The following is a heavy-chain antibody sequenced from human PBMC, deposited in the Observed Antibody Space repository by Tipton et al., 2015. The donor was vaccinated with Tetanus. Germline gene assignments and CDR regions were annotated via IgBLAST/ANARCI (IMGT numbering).Heavy chain of an antibody. CDR3: ARDDFIRDSADT. CDR2: IWCDGSDR. Sequence: SLRLSCEASGFQFSSYAMHWVRQAPGKGLEWLAVIWCDGSDRFYADSVKGRFTTSRDNSRNTLALQMTSLRVDDTGVYFCARDDFIRDSADTWGQGTLVVVSS. D-gene: IGHD2-21*01. CDR1: GFQFSSYA. V-gene: IGHV3-33*01. J-gene: IGHJ5*02.